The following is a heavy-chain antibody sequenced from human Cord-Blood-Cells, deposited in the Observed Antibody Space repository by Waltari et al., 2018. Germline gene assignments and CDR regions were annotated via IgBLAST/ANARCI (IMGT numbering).Heavy chain of an antibody. D-gene: IGHD2-2*01. CDR3: ARSGYCSSTSCYSDY. CDR2: INPNSGGT. CDR1: GNTFTGYY. J-gene: IGHJ4*02. Sequence: QVQLVQSGAAAKKPGPSVKVPCKASGNTFTGYYMHWFRQAPGQGLEWMGWINPNSGGTNYAQKFQGWVTMTRDTSISTAYMELSRLRSDDTAVYYCARSGYCSSTSCYSDYWGQGTLVTVSS. V-gene: IGHV1-2*04.